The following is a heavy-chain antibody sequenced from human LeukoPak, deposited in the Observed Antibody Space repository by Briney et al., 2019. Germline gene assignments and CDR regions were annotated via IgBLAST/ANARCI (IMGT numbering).Heavy chain of an antibody. D-gene: IGHD3-22*01. CDR2: MYPNSGNT. CDR3: ARGRRYYYDSSGYNFQH. J-gene: IGHJ1*01. CDR1: GGTFSSYA. Sequence: ASVKVSCKASGGTFSSYAISWVRQGPGQGLEWMGWMYPNSGNTGYAQKFQGRVTTTRNTSISTAYMELSSLRSEDTAVYYCARGRRYYYDSSGYNFQHWGQGTLVTVSS. V-gene: IGHV1-8*02.